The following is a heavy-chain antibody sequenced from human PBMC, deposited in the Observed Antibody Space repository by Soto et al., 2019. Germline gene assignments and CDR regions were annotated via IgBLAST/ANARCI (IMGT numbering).Heavy chain of an antibody. J-gene: IGHJ4*02. CDR2: ISYDGSNK. CDR1: GFTFSSYG. V-gene: IGHV3-30*18. Sequence: GGSLRLSCAASGFTFSSYGMHWVRQAPGKGLEWVAVISYDGSNKYYADSVKGRFTISRDNSKNTLYLQMNSLRAEDTAVYYCAKDGGYSGYDLGEIDYWGQGTLVTVSS. D-gene: IGHD5-12*01. CDR3: AKDGGYSGYDLGEIDY.